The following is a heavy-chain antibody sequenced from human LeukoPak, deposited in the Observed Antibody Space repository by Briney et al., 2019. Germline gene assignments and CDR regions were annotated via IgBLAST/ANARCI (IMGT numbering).Heavy chain of an antibody. CDR1: GFTFSSYE. CDR3: ARGQTGTLDAFDI. V-gene: IGHV3-48*03. D-gene: IGHD1/OR15-1a*01. CDR2: ISSSGGTI. J-gene: IGHJ3*02. Sequence: GGTLRLSCAVSGFTFSSYEMNWVRQAPGTGLEWVSYISSSGGTIFYAHSVKGRSTISRDNAKNSLYLQMNSLRAEDTAVYYCARGQTGTLDAFDIWGQGTMVTVSS.